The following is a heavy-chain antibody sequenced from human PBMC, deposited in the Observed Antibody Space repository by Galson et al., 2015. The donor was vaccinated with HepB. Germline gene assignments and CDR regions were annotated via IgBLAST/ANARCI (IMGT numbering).Heavy chain of an antibody. Sequence: SLRLSCAVSGFSLNAHGMHWVRQAPGQGLEWVGVITYDGVTEGYADYAKGRFAISRDTSTNTLYLQMNNLRAEDTAMYYCAREQGYNDYRTSDYWGQGTLVTVSS. CDR3: AREQGYNDYRTSDY. V-gene: IGHV3-33*05. CDR1: GFSLNAHG. CDR2: ITYDGVTE. D-gene: IGHD4-11*01. J-gene: IGHJ4*02.